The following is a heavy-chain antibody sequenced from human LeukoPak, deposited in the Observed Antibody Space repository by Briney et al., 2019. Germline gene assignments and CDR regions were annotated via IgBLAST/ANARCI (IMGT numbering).Heavy chain of an antibody. CDR1: GYTFTDYY. V-gene: IGHV1-2*06. CDR3: ARDAEAADY. Sequence: GASVKFSCKASGYTFTDYYMHWVQQAPGKGLEWMGRINPNSGGTNYAQKFQGRVTMTRDTSISTAYMELSRLRSDDTAVYYCARDAEAADYWGQGTLVTVSS. J-gene: IGHJ4*02. CDR2: INPNSGGT.